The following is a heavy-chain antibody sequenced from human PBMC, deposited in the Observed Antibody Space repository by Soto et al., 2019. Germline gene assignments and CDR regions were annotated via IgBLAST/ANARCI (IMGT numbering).Heavy chain of an antibody. D-gene: IGHD4-4*01. CDR2: IRSKAYGGTT. CDR1: GFTFGDYA. J-gene: IGHJ6*03. V-gene: IGHV3-49*04. CDR3: TRGSNYYYYYMDV. Sequence: GGSLRLSCTTSGFTFGDYAMSWVRQAPGKGLEWVGFIRSKAYGGTTEYAASVKGRFTISRDDSKSIAYLQMNSLKTEDTAVYYCTRGSNYYYYYMDVWGKGTTVTVSS.